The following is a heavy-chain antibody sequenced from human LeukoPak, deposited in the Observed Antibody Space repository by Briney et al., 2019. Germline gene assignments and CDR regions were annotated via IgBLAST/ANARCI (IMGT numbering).Heavy chain of an antibody. D-gene: IGHD6-13*01. Sequence: SETLSLTCAVSGGSISSSNWWSWVRQPPGKGLEWIGEIYYSGSTNYNPSLKSRVTISVDKSKNQFSLKLSSVTAADTAVYYCARDIAAATDAFDIWGQGTMVTVSS. CDR1: GGSISSSNW. V-gene: IGHV4-4*02. J-gene: IGHJ3*02. CDR2: IYYSGST. CDR3: ARDIAAATDAFDI.